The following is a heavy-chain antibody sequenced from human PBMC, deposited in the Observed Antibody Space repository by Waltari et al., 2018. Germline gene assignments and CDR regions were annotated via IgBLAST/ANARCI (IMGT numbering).Heavy chain of an antibody. V-gene: IGHV3-30*18. CDR1: GFTFSSYG. D-gene: IGHD3-3*01. CDR2: IGYDGSNK. CDR3: AKDRGGRLLEWSVCDY. J-gene: IGHJ4*02. Sequence: QVQLVESGGGVVQPGRSLRLSCEASGFTFSSYGMHWVRQAPGKGLEWVAVIGYDGSNKYEADCVKGRLTISRDKYKNTLYRQRNSLRSEETAMYYCAKDRGGRLLEWSVCDYLGQGTLVTVSS.